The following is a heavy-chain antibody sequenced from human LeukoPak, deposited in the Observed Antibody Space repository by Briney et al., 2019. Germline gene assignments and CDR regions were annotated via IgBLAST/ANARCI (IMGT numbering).Heavy chain of an antibody. CDR1: GYTFTGYY. Sequence: ASVKVSCKASGYTFTGYYMHWVRQAPGQGLEWMGWINPNSGGTNYAQKFQGRVTMTRDTSISTAYMELSRLRSDDTAVYYCASLDGSGGLYYFDYWGQGTLVTVSS. V-gene: IGHV1-2*02. CDR2: INPNSGGT. CDR3: ASLDGSGGLYYFDY. J-gene: IGHJ4*02. D-gene: IGHD3-10*01.